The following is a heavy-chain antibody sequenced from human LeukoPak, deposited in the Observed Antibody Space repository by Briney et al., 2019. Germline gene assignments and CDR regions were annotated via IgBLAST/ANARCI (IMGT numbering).Heavy chain of an antibody. CDR1: GFTFRSHA. D-gene: IGHD2-21*01. CDR3: AKDFRIGYSAHFDY. J-gene: IGHJ4*02. V-gene: IGHV3-23*01. Sequence: GGSLRLSCVGSGFTFRSHAMSWVRQAPEKGLEFVSGIYENGGTTYYADSVKSRFSISRDNSKNTLYLQMDSLRGEDTAVYYCAKDFRIGYSAHFDYWGQGALVTVSS. CDR2: IYENGGTT.